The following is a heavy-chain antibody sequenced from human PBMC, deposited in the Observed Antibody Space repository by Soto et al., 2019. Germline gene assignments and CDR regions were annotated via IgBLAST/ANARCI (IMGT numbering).Heavy chain of an antibody. Sequence: QLQLQESGSGLVKPSQTLSLTCAVSGGSISSGGYSWSWIRQPPGKGLEWVGYIYHSASTYYNPSXKSRVTRSVDRSKNQFSLKLSSVTAADTAVYYCAGGRPIFYWGQGTLVTVSS. J-gene: IGHJ4*02. D-gene: IGHD3-9*01. CDR3: AGGRPIFY. V-gene: IGHV4-30-2*01. CDR1: GGSISSGGYS. CDR2: IYHSAST.